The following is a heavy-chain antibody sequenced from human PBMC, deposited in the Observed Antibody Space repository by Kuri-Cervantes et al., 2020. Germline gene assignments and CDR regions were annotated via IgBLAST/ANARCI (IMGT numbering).Heavy chain of an antibody. CDR2: ISGSGGST. CDR1: EFRFSERW. J-gene: IGHJ6*03. D-gene: IGHD4-17*01. Sequence: GESLKISCVASEFRFSERWMNWVRQAPGKGLEWVSAISGSGGSTYYADSVKGRFTISRDNAKKTLYLQMNNVRAEDTAVYHCAKVALSDYGYDYHYMDVWDKGTTVTVSS. V-gene: IGHV3-23*01. CDR3: AKVALSDYGYDYHYMDV.